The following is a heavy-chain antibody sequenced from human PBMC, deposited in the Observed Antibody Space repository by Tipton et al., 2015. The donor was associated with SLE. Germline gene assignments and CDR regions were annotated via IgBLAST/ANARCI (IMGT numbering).Heavy chain of an antibody. Sequence: SLRLSCAASGFTFSSYAMHWVRQAPGKGLEWVAVISYDGSNKYYADSVKGRFTISRDNSKNTLYLQMNSLRAEDTAVYYCARDRSSGWLEAFDIWGQGTMVTVSS. D-gene: IGHD6-19*01. CDR2: ISYDGSNK. J-gene: IGHJ3*02. CDR3: ARDRSSGWLEAFDI. V-gene: IGHV3-30-3*01. CDR1: GFTFSSYA.